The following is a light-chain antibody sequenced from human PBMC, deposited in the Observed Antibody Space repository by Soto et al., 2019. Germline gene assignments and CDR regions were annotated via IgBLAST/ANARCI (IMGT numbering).Light chain of an antibody. V-gene: IGKV1-13*02. CDR1: HDIRVA. Sequence: AIQLTQSPYSLSASVGDRVTITFRASHDIRVALAWYQQKPGKPHKLLIFDVYSLQMGVPSTFSGSGSGTDYTLNISSLLPENFATSYCQQFNTYPITFGQVTRLEIK. J-gene: IGKJ5*01. CDR3: QQFNTYPIT. CDR2: DVY.